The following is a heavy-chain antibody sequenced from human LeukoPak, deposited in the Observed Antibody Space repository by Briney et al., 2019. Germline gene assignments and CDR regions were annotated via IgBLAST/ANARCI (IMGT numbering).Heavy chain of an antibody. CDR1: GASITSHPW. J-gene: IGHJ4*02. Sequence: SETLSLTCAVSGASITSHPWDWVRQPPGKGLEWIGEMYNSGTGTYKPSLRSRVTMFFDESKNHFSLKLNSVTAADTAVYHCARGGNWDFDYWGQGVLVIVSS. D-gene: IGHD7-27*01. CDR2: MYNSGTG. V-gene: IGHV4-4*02. CDR3: ARGGNWDFDY.